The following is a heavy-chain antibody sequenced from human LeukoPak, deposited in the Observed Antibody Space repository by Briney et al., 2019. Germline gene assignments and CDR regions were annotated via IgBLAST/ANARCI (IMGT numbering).Heavy chain of an antibody. J-gene: IGHJ6*02. CDR1: GSTFSKHE. Sequence: GGSLRLSCTASGSTFSKHEMTWVRQAPGKGLEWVSYISSSDSTVYYADSVKGRFTISRDNAKNSLYLQMNSLRAEDAAIYYCARDRGLTLFYYGLDVWGQGTTVTVSS. CDR3: ARDRGLTLFYYGLDV. D-gene: IGHD3-9*01. CDR2: ISSSDSTV. V-gene: IGHV3-48*03.